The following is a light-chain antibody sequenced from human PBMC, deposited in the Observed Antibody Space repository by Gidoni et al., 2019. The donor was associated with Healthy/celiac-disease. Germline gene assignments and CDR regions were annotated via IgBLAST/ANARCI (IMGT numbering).Light chain of an antibody. CDR1: QSVSSY. Sequence: EIVLTQSPATLSLSPGERATLSCRASQSVSSYLAWYQPKPGQAPRLLIYDASNRATGIPARFSGSESGTDFTLTISSLEPEDFAVYYCQQRSNWPHTCGGGTKVEIK. CDR3: QQRSNWPHT. CDR2: DAS. V-gene: IGKV3-11*01. J-gene: IGKJ4*01.